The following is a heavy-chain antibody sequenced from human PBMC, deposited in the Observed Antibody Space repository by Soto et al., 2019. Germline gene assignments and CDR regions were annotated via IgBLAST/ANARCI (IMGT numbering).Heavy chain of an antibody. V-gene: IGHV1-69*13. CDR3: ARDPVVDYYDSSGYYYVRYFDY. CDR1: GGTFSSYA. J-gene: IGHJ4*02. D-gene: IGHD3-22*01. CDR2: IIPIFGTA. Sequence: ASVKVSCKASGGTFSSYAISWVRQAPGQGLEWMGGIIPIFGTANYAQKFQGRVTITADESTSTAYMELSSLRSEDTAVYYCARDPVVDYYDSSGYYYVRYFDYWGQGTLVTVSS.